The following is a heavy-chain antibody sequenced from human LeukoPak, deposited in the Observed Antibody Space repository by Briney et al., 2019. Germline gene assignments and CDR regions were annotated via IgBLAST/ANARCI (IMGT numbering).Heavy chain of an antibody. V-gene: IGHV4-4*07. D-gene: IGHD4-4*01. CDR2: IYTSGST. J-gene: IGHJ6*02. CDR1: GGSISSYY. CDR3: ARLWDNTVTTGRGYYYYYGMDV. Sequence: KSSETLSLTCTVSGGSISSYYWSWIRQPAGKGLEWIGRIYTSGSTNYNPSLKSRVTMSVDTSKNQFSLKLSSVTAADTAVYYCARLWDNTVTTGRGYYYYYGMDVWGQGTTVTVSS.